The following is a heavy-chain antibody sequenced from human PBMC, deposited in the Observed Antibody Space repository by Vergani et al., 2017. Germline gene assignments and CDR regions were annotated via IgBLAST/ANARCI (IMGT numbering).Heavy chain of an antibody. CDR1: GFTFSSYE. D-gene: IGHD7-27*01. CDR2: ISSSGSTI. CDR3: ASWLSGDWIHYYYYMDV. Sequence: EVQLVESGGGLIQSGGSLRLSCAASGFTFSSYEMNWVRQAPGKGLEWVSYISSSGSTIYYADSVKGRFTISRDNAKNSLYLQMNSLRAEDTAVYYCASWLSGDWIHYYYYMDVWGKGTTVTVSS. V-gene: IGHV3-48*03. J-gene: IGHJ6*03.